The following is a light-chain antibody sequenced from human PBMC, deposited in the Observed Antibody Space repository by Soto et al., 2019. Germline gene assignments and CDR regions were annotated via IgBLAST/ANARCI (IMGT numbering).Light chain of an antibody. CDR2: ATS. Sequence: DIQMTQSPSSLSASVGDRVTITCRASQTISSYLNWYQQRPGKGPHLLIFATSSLQSGVPSRFSGSRSGTDFTLTISSLQPEDFATYYCQQTYTTPPTFGQGTKVEIK. CDR3: QQTYTTPPT. V-gene: IGKV1-39*01. CDR1: QTISSY. J-gene: IGKJ1*01.